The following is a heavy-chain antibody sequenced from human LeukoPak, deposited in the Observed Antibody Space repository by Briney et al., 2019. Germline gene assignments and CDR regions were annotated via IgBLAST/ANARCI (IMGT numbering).Heavy chain of an antibody. CDR1: GFTFSRYG. CDR2: IWHDGSYE. CDR3: ANGSSFISGYSYNWFDP. J-gene: IGHJ5*02. V-gene: IGHV3-33*06. D-gene: IGHD3-22*01. Sequence: GGSLRLSCAASGFTFSRYGMHWVRQAPGKGLEWVAVIWHDGSYEYYADSVKGRFTISRDSSKNTLYLQMNSLRAEDTAVYYCANGSSFISGYSYNWFDPWGQGTLVTVSS.